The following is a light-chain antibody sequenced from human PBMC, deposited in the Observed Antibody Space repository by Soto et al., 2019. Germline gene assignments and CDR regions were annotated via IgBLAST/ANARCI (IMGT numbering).Light chain of an antibody. Sequence: EIVLTQSPATLSLSPGERATLSCRASQSVSSYLAWSQQKPGQAPRLLIYDASNRATGIPARFSGSGSGTDFTLTISILDPEDFAVYYCQQRSNWPPRITFGQGTRLEIK. CDR2: DAS. CDR1: QSVSSY. J-gene: IGKJ5*01. CDR3: QQRSNWPPRIT. V-gene: IGKV3-11*01.